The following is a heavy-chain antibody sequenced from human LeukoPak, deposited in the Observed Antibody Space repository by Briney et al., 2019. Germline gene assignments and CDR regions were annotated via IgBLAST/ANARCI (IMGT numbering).Heavy chain of an antibody. V-gene: IGHV3-48*03. J-gene: IGHJ4*02. CDR1: GFTFSSYE. D-gene: IGHD1-7*01. CDR3: ARAVGITGTTIDY. CDR2: ISSGSTI. Sequence: AGGSLRLSCAASGFTFSSYEMNWVRQAPGKGLEWVSYISSGSTIYYADSVKGRFTISRDNAKNSLYLQMNSLRAEDTAVYYCARAVGITGTTIDYWGQGTLVTVSS.